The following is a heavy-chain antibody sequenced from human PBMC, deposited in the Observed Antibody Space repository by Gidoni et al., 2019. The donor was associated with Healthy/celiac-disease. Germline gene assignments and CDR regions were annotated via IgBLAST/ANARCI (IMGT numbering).Heavy chain of an antibody. J-gene: IGHJ3*02. CDR2: IWYDGSNK. D-gene: IGHD1-26*01. Sequence: EWVAVIWYDGSNKYYADSVKGRFTISRDNSKNTLYLQMNSLRAEDTAVYYCARAMWELVIDAFDIWGQGTMVTVSS. CDR3: ARAMWELVIDAFDI. V-gene: IGHV3-33*01.